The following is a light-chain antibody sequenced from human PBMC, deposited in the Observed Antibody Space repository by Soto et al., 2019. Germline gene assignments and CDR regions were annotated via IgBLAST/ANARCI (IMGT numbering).Light chain of an antibody. J-gene: IGLJ2*01. CDR2: DVS. CDR1: SSDVGGYNH. V-gene: IGLV2-14*01. CDR3: SSYTGSSTRVV. Sequence: QSALTQPASVSGSPGQSITISCTGTSSDVGGYNHVSWYQQHPGKAPKLMIYDVSNRPSGVSNRFSGSKSGNTASLTISGLQAEYEADYYCSSYTGSSTRVVFGGGTKVTVL.